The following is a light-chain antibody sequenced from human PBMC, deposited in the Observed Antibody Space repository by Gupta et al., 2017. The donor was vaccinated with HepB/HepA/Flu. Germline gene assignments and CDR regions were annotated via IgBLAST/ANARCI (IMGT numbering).Light chain of an antibody. CDR3: QQSDSTPFT. J-gene: IGKJ4*01. V-gene: IGKV1-39*01. CDR1: QSISNY. Sequence: DIQMTQSPSSLSASVGDKVTITCRASQSISNYLNWYQQKPGKAPELLIYAASSLQSGVPSKFSGSGSGTDFALTISRLQPEDFATYYCQQSDSTPFTFGRGTKVEIK. CDR2: AAS.